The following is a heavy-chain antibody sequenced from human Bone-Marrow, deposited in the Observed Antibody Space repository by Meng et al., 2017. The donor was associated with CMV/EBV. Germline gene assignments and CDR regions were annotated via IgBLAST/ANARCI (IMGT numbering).Heavy chain of an antibody. CDR3: ARDGLGLVSSYYYGMDV. CDR2: VYSGGNT. V-gene: IGHV3-53*01. CDR1: GFTVSNNY. D-gene: IGHD3/OR15-3a*01. J-gene: IGHJ6*02. Sequence: GESLKISCAASGFTVSNNYMNWVRQAPGEGLEWVSVVYSGGNTYYSDSVKGRFTISRDNSKNTLYLQMNSLRSEDTAVYYCARDGLGLVSSYYYGMDVWGQGTTVTVSS.